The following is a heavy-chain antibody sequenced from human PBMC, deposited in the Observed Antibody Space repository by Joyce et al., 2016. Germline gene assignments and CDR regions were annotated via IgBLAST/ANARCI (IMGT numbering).Heavy chain of an antibody. V-gene: IGHV3-21*01. J-gene: IGHJ6*03. CDR2: INGNISYK. CDR1: GFTFSSSR. Sequence: EVQLVATGGGMVKPGGYMSLSFAASGFTFSSSRMSWIRQAPVKGLEWVAAINGNISYKFHADSGKGRFTVSKDNAKNTLYLQRNSLGVEDTAVLYFVRGGKDYSYSMDVWGQGTTVTVSS. CDR3: VRGGKDYSYSMDV.